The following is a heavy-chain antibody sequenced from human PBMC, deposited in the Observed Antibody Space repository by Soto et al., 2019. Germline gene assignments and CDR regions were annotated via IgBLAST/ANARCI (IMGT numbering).Heavy chain of an antibody. V-gene: IGHV3-74*01. D-gene: IGHD4-17*01. CDR2: ISSAGSST. Sequence: PGGSLRLSCAASGFTLGGYWMNWVRQAPGKGLVWVSRISSAGSSTTYADSVKGRFIFSRDNAKNTLYLQMKGLTAADTAVYYCARGDTVHQFSYYYYYYMDVWGKGTTVTVSS. J-gene: IGHJ6*03. CDR1: GFTLGGYW. CDR3: ARGDTVHQFSYYYYYYMDV.